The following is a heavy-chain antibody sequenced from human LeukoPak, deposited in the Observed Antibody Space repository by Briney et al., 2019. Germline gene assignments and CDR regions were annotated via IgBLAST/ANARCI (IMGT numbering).Heavy chain of an antibody. V-gene: IGHV4-34*01. CDR2: INHSGST. Sequence: SETLSLTCAVYGGSFSGYYWSWIRQPPGKGLEWIGEINHSGSTNYNPSLKSRVTISVDTSKNQFSLKLSSVTAADTAVYYCARGGYDSSGYYDYWGQGTLVTVSS. J-gene: IGHJ4*02. D-gene: IGHD3-22*01. CDR3: ARGGYDSSGYYDY. CDR1: GGSFSGYY.